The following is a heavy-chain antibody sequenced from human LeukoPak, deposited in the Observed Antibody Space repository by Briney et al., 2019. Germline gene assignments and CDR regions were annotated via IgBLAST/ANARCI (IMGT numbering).Heavy chain of an antibody. CDR3: AREGRYYGSGSHRDGFDI. J-gene: IGHJ3*02. Sequence: GGSLRLSCVASGFTFSSYEMNWVRQAPGKGLEWLSYIGSSDSTTHYADSVKGRFTISRDNAKNSLYLQMNSLTAEDTAIYYCAREGRYYGSGSHRDGFDIWGQGTMVTVSS. V-gene: IGHV3-48*03. CDR2: IGSSDSTT. D-gene: IGHD3-10*01. CDR1: GFTFSSYE.